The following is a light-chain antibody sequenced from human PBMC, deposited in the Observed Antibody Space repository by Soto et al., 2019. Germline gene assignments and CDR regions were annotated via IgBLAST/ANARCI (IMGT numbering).Light chain of an antibody. CDR3: QQYNSYWT. V-gene: IGKV1-5*01. Sequence: DIQMTQSPSTLSASVGDRVTITCRASESISSWLAWYQQKPGKAPKLLIYDASILESGVPSRFSGSGSGTEFTLTISSLQPDDFAAYHCQQYNSYWTFGQGTNVDIK. J-gene: IGKJ1*01. CDR2: DAS. CDR1: ESISSW.